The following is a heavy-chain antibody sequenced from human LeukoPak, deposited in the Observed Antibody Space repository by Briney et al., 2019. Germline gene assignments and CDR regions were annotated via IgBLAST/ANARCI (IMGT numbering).Heavy chain of an antibody. CDR3: ARLKWLQLDGAFDI. J-gene: IGHJ3*02. V-gene: IGHV4-4*09. CDR2: TYTSGST. D-gene: IGHD5-24*01. Sequence: PSETLSLTCTVSGGSISSYYWSWIRQPPGKGLEWIGYTYTSGSTNYNPSLKSRVTISVDTSKNQFSLKLSSVTAADTAVYYCARLKWLQLDGAFDIWGQGTMVTVSS. CDR1: GGSISSYY.